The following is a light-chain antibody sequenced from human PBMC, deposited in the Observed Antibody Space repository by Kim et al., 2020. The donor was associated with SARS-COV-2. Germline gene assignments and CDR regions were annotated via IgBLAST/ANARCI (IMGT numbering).Light chain of an antibody. CDR3: QQYNSSPLT. Sequence: SASVGDRVTITCRASQSISSWLAWYQQKPGKAPKLLIYDASSLESGVPSRFSGSGSGTEFTLTISSLQPDDFATYYCQQYNSSPLTFGGGTKLEIK. CDR1: QSISSW. V-gene: IGKV1-5*01. J-gene: IGKJ4*01. CDR2: DAS.